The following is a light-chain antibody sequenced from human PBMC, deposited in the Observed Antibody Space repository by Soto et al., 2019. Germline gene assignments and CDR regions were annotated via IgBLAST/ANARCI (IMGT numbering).Light chain of an antibody. CDR1: SSDVGAYNF. CDR3: GSYTGTIYV. V-gene: IGLV2-14*03. Sequence: QSALTQPASVSGSPGQSITISCTGTSSDVGAYNFVSWHQQHPGKAPKLMIYNVYDRPSGISYRFSGSKSGNTASLTISGLQAEDEADYYCGSYTGTIYVFGTGTKVTVL. CDR2: NVY. J-gene: IGLJ1*01.